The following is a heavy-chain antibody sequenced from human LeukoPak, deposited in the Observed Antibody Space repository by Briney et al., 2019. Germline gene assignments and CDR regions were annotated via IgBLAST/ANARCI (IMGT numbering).Heavy chain of an antibody. CDR2: IYYSGST. CDR3: ASPREMATIYDAFDI. Sequence: PSQTLSLTCTVSGGSISSGDYYWSWIRQPPGKGLEWIGYIYYSGSTYYNPSLKSRVTISVDTSKNQFSLKLSSVTAADTAVYYCASPREMATIYDAFDIWGQGTMVTVSS. J-gene: IGHJ3*02. CDR1: GGSISSGDYY. V-gene: IGHV4-30-4*08. D-gene: IGHD5-24*01.